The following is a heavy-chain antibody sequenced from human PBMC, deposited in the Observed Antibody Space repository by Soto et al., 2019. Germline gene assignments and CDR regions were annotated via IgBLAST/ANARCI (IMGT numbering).Heavy chain of an antibody. CDR1: GGTFSSYA. CDR2: IIPIFGTA. J-gene: IGHJ5*02. V-gene: IGHV1-69*01. Sequence: QVQLVQSGAEVKKPGSSVKVSCKASGGTFSSYAISWVRQAPGQGLEWMGGIIPIFGTANYAQKFQGRVTITADESTSTDYMELSSLRSEDTAVYYCARDWVAGTPGGGWFDPWGQGTLVTVSS. CDR3: ARDWVAGTPGGGWFDP. D-gene: IGHD6-19*01.